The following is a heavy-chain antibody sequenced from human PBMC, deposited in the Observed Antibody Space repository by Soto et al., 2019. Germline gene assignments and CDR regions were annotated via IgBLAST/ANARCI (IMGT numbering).Heavy chain of an antibody. Sequence: PXVSLRLSCAASGFTVSSNYMSWVRQAPGKGLEWVSVIYSGGSTYYADSVKGRFTISRDNSKNTLYLQMNSLRAEDTAVYYCARAVVVPAARALDYYGMDVWGQGTTVTVSS. D-gene: IGHD2-2*01. J-gene: IGHJ6*02. CDR2: IYSGGST. V-gene: IGHV3-53*01. CDR1: GFTVSSNY. CDR3: ARAVVVPAARALDYYGMDV.